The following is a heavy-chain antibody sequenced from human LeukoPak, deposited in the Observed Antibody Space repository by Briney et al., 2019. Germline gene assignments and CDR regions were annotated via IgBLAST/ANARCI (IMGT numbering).Heavy chain of an antibody. V-gene: IGHV4-34*01. Sequence: SETLSLTCAVYGGSFSGYYWSWIRQPPGKGLEWIGEINHSGSTNYNPSLKSRVTISVDTSKNQFSLKLSSVTAADTAVYYCARIYYDSSGYCQTWGQGTLVTVSS. CDR2: INHSGST. D-gene: IGHD3-22*01. CDR1: GGSFSGYY. CDR3: ARIYYDSSGYCQT. J-gene: IGHJ5*02.